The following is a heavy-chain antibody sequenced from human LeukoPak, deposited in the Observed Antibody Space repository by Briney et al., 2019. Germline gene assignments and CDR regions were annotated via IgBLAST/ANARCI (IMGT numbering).Heavy chain of an antibody. Sequence: GGSLRLSCAASGFTFSTYGMHWVRQAPGKGLEWVAVVRYDGSNKYYADFVKGRFTISRDNSKNTLYLQMNSLRAEDTAVYYCARGRLATANAFDIWGQGTMVTVSS. D-gene: IGHD1-26*01. CDR3: ARGRLATANAFDI. J-gene: IGHJ3*02. CDR1: GFTFSTYG. CDR2: VRYDGSNK. V-gene: IGHV3-33*01.